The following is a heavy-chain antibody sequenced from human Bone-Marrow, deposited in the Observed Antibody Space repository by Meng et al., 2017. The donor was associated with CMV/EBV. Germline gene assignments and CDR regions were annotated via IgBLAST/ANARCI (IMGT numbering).Heavy chain of an antibody. V-gene: IGHV3-30-3*01. CDR3: ARAFVAAAGTRLADY. Sequence: LSLTCAASGFTFSNHAMHWVRQAPGKGLEWVALISYDDSNIYYADSVKGRFTISRDNAKNSLFLQMNSLRAEDTAVYYCARAFVAAAGTRLADYWGQGTLITVSS. CDR1: GFTFSNHA. D-gene: IGHD6-13*01. CDR2: ISYDDSNI. J-gene: IGHJ4*02.